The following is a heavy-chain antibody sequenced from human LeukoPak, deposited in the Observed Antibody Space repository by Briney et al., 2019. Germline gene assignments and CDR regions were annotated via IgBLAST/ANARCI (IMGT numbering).Heavy chain of an antibody. Sequence: GGSLRLSCAASGFTFSSYWMHWVRQAPGKGLVWVSRINTDGSSTSYADSVKGRFTISRDNAKNTLYLQMNSLRAEDTAVYYCARGDSSSSVDFDYWGQGTLVTVSS. CDR2: INTDGSST. CDR3: ARGDSSSSVDFDY. J-gene: IGHJ4*02. V-gene: IGHV3-74*01. D-gene: IGHD6-6*01. CDR1: GFTFSSYW.